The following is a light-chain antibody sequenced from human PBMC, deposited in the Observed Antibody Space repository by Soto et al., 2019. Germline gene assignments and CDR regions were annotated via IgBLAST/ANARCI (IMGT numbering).Light chain of an antibody. J-gene: IGLJ3*02. CDR1: RSNIGSNT. V-gene: IGLV1-44*01. CDR3: AAWDDSLDGWV. CDR2: SNN. Sequence: QAVVTQPPAASGTPGQRVTISCSGSRSNIGSNTANWYQLLPGTAPKLLIHSNNQRPSGVPDRFSGSKSGTSASLAISGPQSEDEADYYCAAWDDSLDGWVFGGGTQLTVL.